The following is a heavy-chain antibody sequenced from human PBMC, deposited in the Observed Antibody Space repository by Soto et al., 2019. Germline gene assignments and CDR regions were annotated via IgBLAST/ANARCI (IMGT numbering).Heavy chain of an antibody. CDR2: IWYDGSNK. V-gene: IGHV3-33*01. Sequence: QVQLVESGGGVVQPGRSLRLSCAASGFTFSSYGMHWVRQAPGKGLEWVAVIWYDGSNKYYADSVKGRFTISRDNSKNXLCXQMNSLRAEDTAVYYCARDPTLAVADHYYYYGMDVWGQGTTVTVSS. CDR3: ARDPTLAVADHYYYYGMDV. D-gene: IGHD6-19*01. CDR1: GFTFSSYG. J-gene: IGHJ6*02.